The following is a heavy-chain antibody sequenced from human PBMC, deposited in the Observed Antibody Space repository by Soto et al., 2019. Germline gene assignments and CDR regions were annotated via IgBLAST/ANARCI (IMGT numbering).Heavy chain of an antibody. D-gene: IGHD6-19*01. CDR3: ARARAVAGTYPFDY. J-gene: IGHJ4*02. CDR1: GFTFSSYS. CDR2: ISSSSSYI. Sequence: EVQLVESGGGLVKPGGSLRLSCAASGFTFSSYSMNWVRQAPGKGLEWVSSISSSSSYIYYADSVKGRFTISRDNAKNSLYLQMNSLRAEDTAVYYCARARAVAGTYPFDYWGQGTLVTVSS. V-gene: IGHV3-21*01.